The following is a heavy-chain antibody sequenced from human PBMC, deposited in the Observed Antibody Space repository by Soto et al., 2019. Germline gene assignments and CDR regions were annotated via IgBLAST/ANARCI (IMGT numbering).Heavy chain of an antibody. Sequence: TSETLSLTCVVSGGSISSGGYSWSWIRQPPGKGLEWIGYIYHSGSTYYNPSLKSRVTISVDRSKNQFSLKLSSVTAADTAVYYCARGVSRGVDYWGQGTLVTVSS. J-gene: IGHJ4*02. CDR1: GGSISSGGYS. V-gene: IGHV4-30-2*01. D-gene: IGHD3-10*01. CDR3: ARGVSRGVDY. CDR2: IYHSGST.